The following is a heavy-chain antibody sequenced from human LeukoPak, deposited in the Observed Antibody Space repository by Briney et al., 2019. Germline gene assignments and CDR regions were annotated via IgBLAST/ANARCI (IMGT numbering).Heavy chain of an antibody. V-gene: IGHV1-18*01. CDR1: GYTFTSYG. CDR2: ISAYNGNT. D-gene: IGHD2-2*01. CDR3: ANQLNDAFDI. J-gene: IGHJ3*02. Sequence: GASVTVSCKASGYTFTSYGISWVRQAPGQGLEWIGWISAYNGNTNYAQKLQGRVTMTTDTSTSTAYMELRSLRSDDTAVYYCANQLNDAFDIWGQGTMVTVSS.